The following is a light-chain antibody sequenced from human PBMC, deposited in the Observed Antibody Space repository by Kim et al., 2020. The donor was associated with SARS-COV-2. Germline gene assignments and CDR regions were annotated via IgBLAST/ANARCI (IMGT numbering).Light chain of an antibody. J-gene: IGLJ2*01. CDR2: DVS. Sequence: QSALTQPASVSGSPGQSITISCTGTSSDVGGFHYVSWYQQHPGKVPKLMIYDVSKRPSGVSHRFSGSKSGNTASLTISGLQAEDEADYYCSSYTTSNSYVICGGGTQLTVL. CDR3: SSYTTSNSYVI. CDR1: SSDVGGFHY. V-gene: IGLV2-14*03.